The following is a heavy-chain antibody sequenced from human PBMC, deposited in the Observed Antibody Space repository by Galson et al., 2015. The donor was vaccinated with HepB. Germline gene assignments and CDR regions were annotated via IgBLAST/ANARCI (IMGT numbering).Heavy chain of an antibody. D-gene: IGHD3-22*01. CDR2: INSDGRST. CDR1: GFTFSSYW. J-gene: IGHJ4*02. CDR3: ARGDNYYDSRNIDY. V-gene: IGHV3-74*01. Sequence: SLRLSCAASGFTFSSYWTHWVRQGPGKGLVWVSRINSDGRSTSYADSVKGRFTISRDNAKNTLYLQMNSLRAEDTAVYFCARGDNYYDSRNIDYWGQGTLVTVSS.